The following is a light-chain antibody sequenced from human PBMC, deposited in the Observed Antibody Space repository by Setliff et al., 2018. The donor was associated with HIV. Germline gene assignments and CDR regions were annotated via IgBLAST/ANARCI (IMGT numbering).Light chain of an antibody. CDR2: STH. CDR3: VLYMGNGVSV. CDR1: SGSVSTGHF. J-gene: IGLJ3*02. Sequence: QTVVTQDHSFSVSPGGTVTLTCGLRSGSVSTGHFPSWYQQTPGHTPRMVIYSTHPRSSGVPDRFSGSIPGHRAALTITEAQADDECDYYCVLYMGNGVSVFGGGTKVTVL. V-gene: IGLV8-61*01.